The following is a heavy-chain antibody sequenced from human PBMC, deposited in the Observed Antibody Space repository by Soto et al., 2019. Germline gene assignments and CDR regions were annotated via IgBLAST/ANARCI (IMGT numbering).Heavy chain of an antibody. Sequence: GGSLRLSCAASGFTFSSYSMNWVRQAPGKGLEWVSYISSSSSTIYYADSVKGRFTISRDNAKNSLYLQMNSLRAEDTAVYYCARVRFDINYYGSGTLTLWGQGTLVTVSS. CDR1: GFTFSSYS. CDR3: ARVRFDINYYGSGTLTL. V-gene: IGHV3-48*01. D-gene: IGHD3-10*01. CDR2: ISSSSSTI. J-gene: IGHJ4*02.